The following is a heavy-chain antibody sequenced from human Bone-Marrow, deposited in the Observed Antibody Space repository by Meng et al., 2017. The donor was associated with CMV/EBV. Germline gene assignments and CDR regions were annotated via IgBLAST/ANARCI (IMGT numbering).Heavy chain of an antibody. CDR1: GFTFSSYS. J-gene: IGHJ6*02. V-gene: IGHV3-53*01. CDR2: IYRGGST. CDR3: ARDRYYYGMDV. Sequence: GGSLRLSCAASGFTFSSYSMNWVRQAPGKGLEWVSVIYRGGSTYYADSVKGRFTISRDNSKNTLYLQMNSLRAEDTAVYYCARDRYYYGMDVWGQGTTVTVSS.